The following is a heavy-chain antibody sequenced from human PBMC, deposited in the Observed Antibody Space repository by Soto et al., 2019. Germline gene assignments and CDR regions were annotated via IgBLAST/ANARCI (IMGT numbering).Heavy chain of an antibody. CDR1: GVSFNNNG. CDR2: VSPPFRTS. Sequence: QGQLVQAGAEVKKPGSSVKVSCKTSGVSFNNNGIGWVRQAPGHGLEWMGGVSPPFRTSNYGRKFQGRISITADASTCTVNMELSSLTSEDTAQYYCARVLYYGSGSYSPYGMDVWGQGTTVTVSS. CDR3: ARVLYYGSGSYSPYGMDV. D-gene: IGHD3-10*01. J-gene: IGHJ6*02. V-gene: IGHV1-69*01.